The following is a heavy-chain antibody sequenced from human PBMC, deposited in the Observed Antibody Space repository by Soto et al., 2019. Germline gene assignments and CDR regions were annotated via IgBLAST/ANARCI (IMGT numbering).Heavy chain of an antibody. D-gene: IGHD3-3*01. CDR3: ARDFAYFDS. V-gene: IGHV4-61*01. CDR2: VYHPGRT. J-gene: IGHJ4*02. CDR1: GGSFKSGSYS. Sequence: ASETLSLTCTVSGGSFKSGSYSWSWIRQPPGKGLEWIGYVYHPGRTSYNPSLKSRVSISMDTSKKQFSLNLDSVTAAYRAVYFCARDFAYFDSWGQGTLVTVSS.